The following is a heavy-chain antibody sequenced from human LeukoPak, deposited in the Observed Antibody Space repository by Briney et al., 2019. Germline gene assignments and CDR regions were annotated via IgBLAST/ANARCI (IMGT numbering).Heavy chain of an antibody. D-gene: IGHD4-23*01. J-gene: IGHJ4*02. Sequence: GGSLRLSCAVSGFTFSDYWMHWVRQASGKGLVWISRINTDGSVTYYADSVKGRFTISRDNAKNTLYLQMNSLITEDTALYYCTRSFGGSGDYWGQGTLVTVSS. CDR1: GFTFSDYW. V-gene: IGHV3-74*01. CDR3: TRSFGGSGDY. CDR2: INTDGSVT.